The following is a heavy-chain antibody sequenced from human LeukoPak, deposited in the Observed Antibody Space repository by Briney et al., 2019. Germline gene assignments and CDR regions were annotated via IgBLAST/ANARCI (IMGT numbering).Heavy chain of an antibody. CDR3: GGGIAVAGLV. J-gene: IGHJ3*01. Sequence: SETLSLTCAVYGGSFSGYYWSWIRQPAGTALEWIGRIYTSGTITYNPSLKSRVTMSVDTSKNQFSLKLSSVTAADTAVYYCGGGIAVAGLVWGQGTMVTVSS. D-gene: IGHD6-19*01. V-gene: IGHV4-59*10. CDR1: GGSFSGYY. CDR2: IYTSGTI.